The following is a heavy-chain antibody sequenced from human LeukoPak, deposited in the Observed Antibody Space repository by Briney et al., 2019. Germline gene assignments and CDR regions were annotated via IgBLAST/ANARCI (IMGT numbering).Heavy chain of an antibody. CDR3: ARYRSTRSFDY. J-gene: IGHJ4*02. V-gene: IGHV4-59*01. CDR1: GGSISSYY. D-gene: IGHD5/OR15-5a*01. CDR2: IYYSGST. Sequence: SETLSLACTVSGGSISSYYWSWIRQPPGKGLEWIGYIYYSGSTNYNPSLKSRVTISVDTSKNQFSLKLSSVTAADTAVYYCARYRSTRSFDYWGQGTLVTVSS.